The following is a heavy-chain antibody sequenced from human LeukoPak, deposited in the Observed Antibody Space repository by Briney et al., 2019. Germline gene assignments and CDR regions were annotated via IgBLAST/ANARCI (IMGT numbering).Heavy chain of an antibody. D-gene: IGHD6-19*01. Sequence: PGGSLRLSCAASGFTFSSYAMSWVRQAPGKGLEWVSDISGSGGSTYYADSVKGPFTISRDNSKNTLYLQMNSLRAEDTAVYYCARVGPARKILQWLASYYFDYWGQGTLVTVPS. CDR1: GFTFSSYA. CDR3: ARVGPARKILQWLASYYFDY. V-gene: IGHV3-23*01. J-gene: IGHJ4*02. CDR2: ISGSGGST.